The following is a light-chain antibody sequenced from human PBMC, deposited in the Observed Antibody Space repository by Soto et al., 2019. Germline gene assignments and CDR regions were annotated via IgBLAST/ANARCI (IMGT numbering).Light chain of an antibody. V-gene: IGLV2-14*01. CDR3: TSFTRSSTFV. J-gene: IGLJ1*01. CDR2: EVS. Sequence: QSALTQPASVSGSPGQSFTISCTGTSSDVGGYNYVSWYQQHPGKAPKLMIYEVSNRPSGVSNRFSGSKSGNTASLTISGLQAEDEADYYCTSFTRSSTFVFGTGTKLTVL. CDR1: SSDVGGYNY.